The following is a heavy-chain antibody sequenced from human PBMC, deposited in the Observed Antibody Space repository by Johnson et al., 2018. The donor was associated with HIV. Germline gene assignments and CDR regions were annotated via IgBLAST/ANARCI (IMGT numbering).Heavy chain of an antibody. Sequence: QVQLVESGGGVVQPGRSLRLSCAASGFTFSSYAMHWVRQAPGKGLEWVALISYDGPNKYYADSVKGRFTISRDNSKNTLYLQMNSLRAEDTAVYYCARDSYASYDRAFDIWGQGTMVTVSS. V-gene: IGHV3-30-3*01. CDR1: GFTFSSYA. J-gene: IGHJ3*02. D-gene: IGHD3-22*01. CDR2: ISYDGPNK. CDR3: ARDSYASYDRAFDI.